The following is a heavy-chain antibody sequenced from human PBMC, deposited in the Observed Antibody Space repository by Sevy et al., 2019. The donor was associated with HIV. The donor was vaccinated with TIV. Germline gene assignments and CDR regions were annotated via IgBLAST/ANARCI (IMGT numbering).Heavy chain of an antibody. CDR3: ATDGVTTNYYYYGMDV. J-gene: IGHJ6*02. Sequence: SETLSLTCTVSGGSISSSSYYWGWIRQPPGKGLEWIGSIYYSGSTYYNPSLKSRVTISVDTSKNQFSLKLSSVTAADTVVYYCATDGVTTNYYYYGMDVWGQGTTVTVSS. D-gene: IGHD2-21*02. V-gene: IGHV4-39*01. CDR1: GGSISSSSYY. CDR2: IYYSGST.